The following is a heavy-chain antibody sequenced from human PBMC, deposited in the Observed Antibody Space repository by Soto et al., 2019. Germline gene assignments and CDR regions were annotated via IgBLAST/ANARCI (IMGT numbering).Heavy chain of an antibody. D-gene: IGHD2-2*01. CDR3: AGRCDSTTCLGHFDY. CDR2: ILPIFATA. CDR1: GGTFNNYV. J-gene: IGHJ4*02. V-gene: IGHV1-69*06. Sequence: EQLVQSGAEVKKPGSSVKVSCKASGGTFNNYVVNWVRQAPGQGLEWMGGILPIFATANYAQKFQGRVTITADKSTSTAYMELTSLRSEDTAVYYCAGRCDSTTCLGHFDYWGQGTLVTVAS.